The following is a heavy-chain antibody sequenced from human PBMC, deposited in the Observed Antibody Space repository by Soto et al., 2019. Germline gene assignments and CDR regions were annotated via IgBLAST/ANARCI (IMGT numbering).Heavy chain of an antibody. D-gene: IGHD2-8*01. CDR2: IVVGSGNT. V-gene: IGHV1-58*01. Sequence: SVKVSCKASGFTFTSSAVQWVRQARGQRLEWIGWIVVGSGNTNYAQKFQERVTITRDMSTSTAYMELSSLRSEDTAVYYCAAANILTSYYYYGMDVWGQGTTVTVSS. CDR1: GFTFTSSA. J-gene: IGHJ6*02. CDR3: AAANILTSYYYYGMDV.